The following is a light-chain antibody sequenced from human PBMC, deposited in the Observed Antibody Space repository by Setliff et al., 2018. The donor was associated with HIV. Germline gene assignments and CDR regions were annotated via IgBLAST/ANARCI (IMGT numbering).Light chain of an antibody. V-gene: IGLV2-14*03. J-gene: IGLJ1*01. CDR3: SSYSINNLYV. Sequence: QSVLTQPASVSGSPGQSITISCTGTSSEIGSSKFVSWYQQHPGKAPKVMIYNVDKRPSGVSNRFSGSKSGNTASLTISGLQIEDEADYFCSSYSINNLYVFASGTKV. CDR1: SSEIGSSKF. CDR2: NVD.